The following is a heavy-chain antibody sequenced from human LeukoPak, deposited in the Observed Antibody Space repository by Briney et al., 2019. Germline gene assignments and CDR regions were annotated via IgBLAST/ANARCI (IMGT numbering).Heavy chain of an antibody. CDR3: ARDYTGYFP. CDR1: GFTFSHYG. J-gene: IGHJ5*02. D-gene: IGHD3-9*01. Sequence: PGRSLRLSCAASGFTFSHYGMHWVRQAPGKGLEWVAVMWSDGTKKYYADSVKGRFTVSRDTSKHTLYLQMSSLRAEDTAVYYCARDYTGYFPWGQGTLVIVSS. CDR2: MWSDGTKK. V-gene: IGHV3-33*01.